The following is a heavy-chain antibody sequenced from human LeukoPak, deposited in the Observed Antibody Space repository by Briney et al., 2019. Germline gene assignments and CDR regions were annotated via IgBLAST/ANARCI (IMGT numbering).Heavy chain of an antibody. V-gene: IGHV3-53*01. J-gene: IGHJ4*02. CDR1: GFTVSSNY. CDR3: ARVFDSSGWRYVRGYYFDY. D-gene: IGHD6-19*01. CDR2: IYSGGST. Sequence: QPGGSLRLSCAASGFTVSSNYMSWVRQAPGKGLEWVSVIYSGGSTYYADSVKGRFTISRDNSKNTLCLQMNSLRAEDTAVYYCARVFDSSGWRYVRGYYFDYWGQGTLVTVSS.